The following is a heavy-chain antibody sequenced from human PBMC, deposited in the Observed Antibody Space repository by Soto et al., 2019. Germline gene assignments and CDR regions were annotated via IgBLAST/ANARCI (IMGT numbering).Heavy chain of an antibody. J-gene: IGHJ4*02. V-gene: IGHV3-23*01. CDR2: LSGSGTST. CDR3: AKATTNGGWFNPFDS. Sequence: GGSLRLSCAASGFSFLNYAMNWVRQAPGKGLEWVSGLSGSGTSTYYADSVKSRFTISRDNSRDTLFLQMNSLTADDTAVYYCAKATTNGGWFNPFDSWGQGALVTVSS. D-gene: IGHD6-19*01. CDR1: GFSFLNYA.